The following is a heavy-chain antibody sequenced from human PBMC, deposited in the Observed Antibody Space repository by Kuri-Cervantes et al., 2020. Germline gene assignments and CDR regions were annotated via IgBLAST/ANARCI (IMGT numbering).Heavy chain of an antibody. CDR3: ARAPTTVTLGDY. CDR2: ISYDGSNK. Sequence: GGSLRLSCAASGFTFSSYAMHWVRQAPGKGLEWVAVISYDGSNKYYADSVKGRFTISRDNAKNSLYLQMNSLRAEDTAVYYCARAPTTVTLGDYWGQGTLVTVSS. J-gene: IGHJ4*02. CDR1: GFTFSSYA. D-gene: IGHD4-17*01. V-gene: IGHV3-30-3*01.